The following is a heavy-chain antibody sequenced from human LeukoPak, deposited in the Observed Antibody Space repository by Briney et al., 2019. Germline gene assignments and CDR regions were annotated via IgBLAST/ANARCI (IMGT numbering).Heavy chain of an antibody. J-gene: IGHJ4*02. D-gene: IGHD1-7*01. CDR3: ARENFADLFDY. CDR2: ISSSGSTI. Sequence: GGSLRLSCGVSGFTFNSYSMNWVRQAPGKGLECISYISSSGSTIYYADSVKGRFTISRDNAKSSLFLQMNSLRAEDTAVYYCARENFADLFDYWGQGILVTVSS. CDR1: GFTFNSYS. V-gene: IGHV3-48*01.